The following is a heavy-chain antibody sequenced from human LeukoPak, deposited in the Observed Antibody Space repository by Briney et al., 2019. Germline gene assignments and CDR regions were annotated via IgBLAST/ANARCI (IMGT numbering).Heavy chain of an antibody. CDR3: ARHLGDYWYFDL. D-gene: IGHD2-21*01. J-gene: IGHJ2*01. V-gene: IGHV4-4*09. Sequence: KPSETLSLTCTVSGGSISSYYWSWIRQPPGKGLEWIGYIYTSGSTNYNPSLKSRVTISVDTSKTQFSLKLSSVIAADTAVYYCARHLGDYWYFDLWDRGTLVTVSS. CDR2: IYTSGST. CDR1: GGSISSYY.